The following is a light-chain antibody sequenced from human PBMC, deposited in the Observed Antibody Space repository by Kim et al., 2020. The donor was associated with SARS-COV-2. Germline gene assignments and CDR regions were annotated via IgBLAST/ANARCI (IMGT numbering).Light chain of an antibody. J-gene: IGKJ4*01. Sequence: EIVMTQSPATLSVSPGERATLSCRASQSVSSALAWYHQKPGQAPRLLIYDASTRATGIPARFSGSGSGTEFTLTISSLQSEDFAVYYCQHYTAWPLTFGGGTKVDIK. V-gene: IGKV3-15*01. CDR3: QHYTAWPLT. CDR2: DAS. CDR1: QSVSSA.